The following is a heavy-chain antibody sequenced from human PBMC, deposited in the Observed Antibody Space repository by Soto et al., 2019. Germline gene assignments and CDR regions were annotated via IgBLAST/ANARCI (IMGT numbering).Heavy chain of an antibody. Sequence: QVHLVESGGGVVQPGRSLRLSCLASGFSFSSSGMHWIRQPPGKGLEWLALIWYDGSNQIYLDSVKDRFTISRDNSKNTLYLQMNSLTVEATAVYFCASITGTNAFDSWGQGTMVTVSS. J-gene: IGHJ3*02. D-gene: IGHD3-10*01. CDR1: GFSFSSSG. CDR3: ASITGTNAFDS. V-gene: IGHV3-33*01. CDR2: IWYDGSNQ.